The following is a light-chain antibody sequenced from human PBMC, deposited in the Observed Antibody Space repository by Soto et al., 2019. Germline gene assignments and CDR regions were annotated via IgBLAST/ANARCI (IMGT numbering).Light chain of an antibody. V-gene: IGLV3-21*02. CDR3: QVWDSSSDHVV. J-gene: IGLJ2*01. CDR2: DDS. Sequence: SYELTQPPSVSVAPGQTATITCGGTSIERKSVHWYQQRPGQAPVLVVCDDSDRPSGIPERFSGSNSGNTATLTISRVEAGDEADYYCQVWDSSSDHVVFGGGTQLTVL. CDR1: SIERKS.